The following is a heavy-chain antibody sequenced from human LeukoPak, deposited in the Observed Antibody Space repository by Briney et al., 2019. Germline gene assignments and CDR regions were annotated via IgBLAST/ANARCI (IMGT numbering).Heavy chain of an antibody. J-gene: IGHJ3*01. Sequence: GGSLRLSCAASGFTFSSYDMHWVRQATGKGLEWVSAIGTAGDTYYPGSVKGRFTISRENAKNSLYLQMNSLRAGDTAVYYCAKDHRGYAWELPNDAFDVWGQGTVVTVSS. D-gene: IGHD1-26*01. V-gene: IGHV3-13*01. CDR2: IGTAGDT. CDR3: AKDHRGYAWELPNDAFDV. CDR1: GFTFSSYD.